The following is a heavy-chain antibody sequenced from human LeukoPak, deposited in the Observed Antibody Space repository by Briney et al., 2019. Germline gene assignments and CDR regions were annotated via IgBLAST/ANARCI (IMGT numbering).Heavy chain of an antibody. J-gene: IGHJ4*02. V-gene: IGHV3-30-3*01. CDR1: GFTFSSYA. D-gene: IGHD6-13*01. CDR3: ARDRRQVVRGYVDY. CDR2: ISYDGSNK. Sequence: GRSLRLSCAASGFTFSSYAMHWVRQAPGKGLEWVAVISYDGSNKYYADSVKGRFTISRDNSKNTLYLQMNSLRAEDTAVYYCARDRRQVVRGYVDYWGQGTLVTVSS.